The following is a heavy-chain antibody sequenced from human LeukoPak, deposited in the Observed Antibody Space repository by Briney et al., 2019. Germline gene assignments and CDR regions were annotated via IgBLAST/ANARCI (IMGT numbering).Heavy chain of an antibody. V-gene: IGHV4-4*07. D-gene: IGHD1-26*01. CDR1: GGSINTYY. J-gene: IGHJ4*02. CDR3: GTSEVGSSSYESYDY. CDR2: IINSGVT. Sequence: SETLSLTCTVSGGSINTYYWNWIRQSAGKGLEWIGRIINSGVTNYNPSLNSRVTISVDRSKNQFSLRLTSVTAADTAVYYCGTSEVGSSSYESYDYWGQGTQVTVSA.